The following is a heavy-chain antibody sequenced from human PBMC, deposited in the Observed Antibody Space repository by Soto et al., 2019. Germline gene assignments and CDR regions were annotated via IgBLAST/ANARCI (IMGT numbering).Heavy chain of an antibody. D-gene: IGHD3-10*01. J-gene: IGHJ6*04. CDR3: ARGGSFGGV. Sequence: QLQLQESGPGLVKPSETLSLTCTVSGGSISGFYWSWFRQPPGKGLEWIGYIYYSGSPNHNPSLKSRVTMSVDTSKNQFSLNLNSVTAADTAVYYCARGGSFGGVWGKGTTVIVSS. CDR1: GGSISGFY. CDR2: IYYSGSP. V-gene: IGHV4-59*08.